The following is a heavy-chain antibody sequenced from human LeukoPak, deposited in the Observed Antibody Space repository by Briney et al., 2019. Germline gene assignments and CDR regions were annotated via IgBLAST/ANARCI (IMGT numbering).Heavy chain of an antibody. CDR1: GDSLSSGTYY. J-gene: IGHJ3*02. V-gene: IGHV4-61*02. CDR2: IFPGGNT. CDR3: AGNRDAYFLNAFDI. D-gene: IGHD5-24*01. Sequence: SETLSLTCTASGDSLSSGTYYWNWMRQPAGRGLEWLGRIFPGGNTYFNPSLKSRVAISVDSSKNQFSLTLSSVTAADTAVYYCAGNRDAYFLNAFDIWGQGTMVTVSS.